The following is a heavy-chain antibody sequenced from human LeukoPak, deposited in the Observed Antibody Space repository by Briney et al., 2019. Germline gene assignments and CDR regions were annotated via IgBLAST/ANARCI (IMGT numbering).Heavy chain of an antibody. D-gene: IGHD2-15*01. Sequence: EASVKVSCKAPGYTFTGYYMHWVRQAPGQGLEWMGCISAYNGNTNYAQKLQGRVTMTTDTSTSTAYMELRSLRSDDTAVYYCARVQTGYCSGGSCYSVAFYYYYMDVWGKGTTVTVSS. CDR2: ISAYNGNT. CDR1: GYTFTGYY. J-gene: IGHJ6*03. CDR3: ARVQTGYCSGGSCYSVAFYYYYMDV. V-gene: IGHV1-18*04.